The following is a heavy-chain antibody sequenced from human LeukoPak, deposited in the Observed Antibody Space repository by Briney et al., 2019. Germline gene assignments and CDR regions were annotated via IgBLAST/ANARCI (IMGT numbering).Heavy chain of an antibody. CDR3: AILSSGWYSY. CDR1: GFSFSNYV. J-gene: IGHJ4*02. CDR2: ISQSAERE. D-gene: IGHD6-19*01. Sequence: PGGSLRLSCAASGFSFSNYVFHWVRQAPGKGLEWVTAISQSAEREHYTDSVRGRFIISRDNSKNTLYVEMSSLRAEDTAVYYCAILSSGWYSYWGQGTLVTVSS. V-gene: IGHV3-30*07.